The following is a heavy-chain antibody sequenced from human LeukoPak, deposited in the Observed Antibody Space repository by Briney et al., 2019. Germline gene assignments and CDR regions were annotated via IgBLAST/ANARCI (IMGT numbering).Heavy chain of an antibody. D-gene: IGHD3-3*01. CDR3: AKVGDLRINDFWSGYYPDAEYFQH. Sequence: GGSLRLSCAASGFTFRDYWMSWMRQAPGKGLEWVSAISGSGGSTYYADSVKGRFTISRDNSKNTLYLQMNSLRAEDTAVYYCAKVGDLRINDFWSGYYPDAEYFQHWGQGTLVTVSS. CDR2: ISGSGGST. CDR1: GFTFRDYW. J-gene: IGHJ1*01. V-gene: IGHV3-23*01.